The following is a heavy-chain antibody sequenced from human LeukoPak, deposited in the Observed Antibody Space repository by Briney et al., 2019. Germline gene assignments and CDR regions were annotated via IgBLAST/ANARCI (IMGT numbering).Heavy chain of an antibody. V-gene: IGHV1-18*01. CDR3: ARVEEVRGGITSFDY. CDR2: ISVYNGNT. Sequence: ASVKLSCKASGYTFTSYAISWVRQAPGQGLEWMGWISVYNGNTNYAQKLQGRVTVTTDTSTSTAYMELRSLTSDDTAVYYCARVEEVRGGITSFDYWGQGTLVTVSS. CDR1: GYTFTSYA. J-gene: IGHJ4*02. D-gene: IGHD3-10*01.